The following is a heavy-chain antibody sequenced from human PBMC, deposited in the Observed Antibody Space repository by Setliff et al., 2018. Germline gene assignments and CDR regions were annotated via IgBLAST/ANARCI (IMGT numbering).Heavy chain of an antibody. CDR2: IYPGDSDT. V-gene: IGHV5-51*01. CDR1: GYTFTNYW. D-gene: IGHD3-3*01. Sequence: PGESLKISCKGYGYTFTNYWIGWVRQMPGKGLEWMGIIYPGDSDTRYSPSFQGQVTISADKSISIAYLQWSSLKASDTAMYYCARQAISGSDAFDIWGQGTLVTVAS. CDR3: ARQAISGSDAFDI. J-gene: IGHJ3*02.